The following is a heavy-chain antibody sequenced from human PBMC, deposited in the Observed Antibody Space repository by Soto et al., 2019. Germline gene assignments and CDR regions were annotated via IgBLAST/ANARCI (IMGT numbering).Heavy chain of an antibody. V-gene: IGHV3-23*01. CDR3: ANIPTVRGVMTWDY. CDR2: ISGSGGST. CDR1: GFTFSSYA. D-gene: IGHD3-10*01. Sequence: GGSLRLSCAASGFTFSSYAMSWVRQAPGKGLEWVSAISGSGGSTYYADSVKGRFTISRDNSKNTLYLQMNSLRAEDTAVYYCANIPTVRGVMTWDYWGQGTLVTVSS. J-gene: IGHJ4*02.